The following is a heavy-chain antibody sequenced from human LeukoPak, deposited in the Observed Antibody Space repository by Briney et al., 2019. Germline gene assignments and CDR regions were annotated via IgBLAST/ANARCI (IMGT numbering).Heavy chain of an antibody. D-gene: IGHD2-15*01. Sequence: GGSLRLSCAASGFTFSDYYMSWIRQAPGKGLEWISYISTSTIYYADSVEGRFTISRDNAKNSLYLQMNSLRADDTAVYYCARIGFFGSSSAFDIWGRGTMLTVSS. CDR1: GFTFSDYY. CDR2: ISTSTI. CDR3: ARIGFFGSSSAFDI. V-gene: IGHV3-69-1*02. J-gene: IGHJ3*02.